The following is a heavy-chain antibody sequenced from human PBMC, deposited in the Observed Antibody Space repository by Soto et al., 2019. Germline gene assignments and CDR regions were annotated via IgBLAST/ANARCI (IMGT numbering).Heavy chain of an antibody. V-gene: IGHV1-18*01. CDR3: ARGMDYDYVWGSYRYSPLFDY. CDR2: ISAYNGNT. J-gene: IGHJ4*02. D-gene: IGHD3-16*02. Sequence: QVQLVQSGAEVKKPGASVKVSCKASGYTFTSYGISWVRQAPGQGLEWMGWISAYNGNTSYAQKLQGRVTMTTDTSTSTAYMELRSLRSDDTAVYYCARGMDYDYVWGSYRYSPLFDYWGQGTLVTVSS. CDR1: GYTFTSYG.